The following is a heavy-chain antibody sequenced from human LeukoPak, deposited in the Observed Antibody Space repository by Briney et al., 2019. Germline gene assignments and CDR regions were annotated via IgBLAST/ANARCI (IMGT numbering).Heavy chain of an antibody. V-gene: IGHV4-39*07. Sequence: SETLSLTCTVSGGSISSSFYYWGWIRQPPGKGLEWIGEINHSGSTNYNPSLKSRVTISVDTSKNQFSLKLSSVTAADTAVYYCARFEAAAGTFNFDYWGQGTLVTVSS. J-gene: IGHJ4*02. CDR3: ARFEAAAGTFNFDY. CDR2: INHSGST. D-gene: IGHD6-13*01. CDR1: GGSISSSFYY.